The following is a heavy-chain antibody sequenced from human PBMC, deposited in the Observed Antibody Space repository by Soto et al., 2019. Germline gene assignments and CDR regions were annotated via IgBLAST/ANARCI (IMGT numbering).Heavy chain of an antibody. J-gene: IGHJ4*02. CDR3: ARHATYYDIVSGYYFDY. V-gene: IGHV5-51*01. CDR1: GYSFTSYW. Sequence: PGASLKNSCKGSGYSFTSYWIAWVRQMPGKGLEWMAIINPGDSETKYSPSFQGQVTISADKSINTAYLQWSSLKASDTAMYYCARHATYYDIVSGYYFDYRGQGTPITVSA. D-gene: IGHD3-9*01. CDR2: INPGDSET.